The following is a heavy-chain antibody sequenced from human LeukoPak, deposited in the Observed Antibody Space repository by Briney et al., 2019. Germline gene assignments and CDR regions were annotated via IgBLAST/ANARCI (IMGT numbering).Heavy chain of an antibody. CDR2: IYYSGST. CDR3: ARAADSSSWFGEYYYYCMDV. Sequence: SETLSLTCTVSGGSISSYYWSWIRQPPGKGLEWIGYIYYSGSTNYNPSLKSRVTISVDTSKNQFSLKLSSVTAADTAVYYCARAADSSSWFGEYYYYCMDVWGKGTTVTVSS. V-gene: IGHV4-59*01. D-gene: IGHD6-13*01. CDR1: GGSISSYY. J-gene: IGHJ6*03.